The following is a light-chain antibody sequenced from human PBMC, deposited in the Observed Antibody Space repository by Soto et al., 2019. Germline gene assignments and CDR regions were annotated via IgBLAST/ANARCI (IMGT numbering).Light chain of an antibody. CDR3: GTWDSSLSDYWV. J-gene: IGLJ3*02. Sequence: QSVLTQPPSVSAAPGQTVTISCSGSSSNIGNNYVSWYQQLPGTAPKLLIYENNKRPSGIPDRFSGSKSGTSATLGITGLQTGDEADYYCGTWDSSLSDYWVFGGGTKLTVL. CDR2: ENN. V-gene: IGLV1-51*02. CDR1: SSNIGNNY.